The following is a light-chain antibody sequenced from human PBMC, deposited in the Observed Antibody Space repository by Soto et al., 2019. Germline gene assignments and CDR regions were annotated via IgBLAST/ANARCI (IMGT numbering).Light chain of an antibody. J-gene: IGKJ1*01. V-gene: IGKV3-20*01. CDR2: GAS. CDR1: QSISSY. CDR3: QQYGSLSWT. Sequence: EILFTQSPATLSLSPGERGTLSCRASQSISSYLAWYQQKPGQAPRILIYGASSRDTGIPDRFSGSGSGTDFTLTISRLEPEDFSVYYCQQYGSLSWTFGQGTKVDIK.